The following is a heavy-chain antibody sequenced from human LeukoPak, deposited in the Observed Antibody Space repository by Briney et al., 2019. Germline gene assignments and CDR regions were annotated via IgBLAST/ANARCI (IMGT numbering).Heavy chain of an antibody. Sequence: GGSLRLSCTASGFTFSSYWMSWVRQAPGKGLEWVANIKQDGSEKDYVDSVKGRFTISRDNAKNSLYLQMNSQRAEDTAVYCCAKYCGGDCYGMDVWGQGTTVTVSS. CDR1: GFTFSSYW. J-gene: IGHJ6*02. CDR3: AKYCGGDCYGMDV. V-gene: IGHV3-7*01. CDR2: IKQDGSEK. D-gene: IGHD2-21*01.